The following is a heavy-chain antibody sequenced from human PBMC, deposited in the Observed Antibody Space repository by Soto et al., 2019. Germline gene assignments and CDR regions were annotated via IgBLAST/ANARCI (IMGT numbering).Heavy chain of an antibody. J-gene: IGHJ5*02. CDR2: IIPIFGTA. CDR1: GGAFSSYA. CDR3: ARDSSKKDFWSALAGSGCWFVP. V-gene: IGHV1-69*13. D-gene: IGHD3-3*01. Sequence: SVQVSCKASGGAFSSYAISWVRQAPGQGLEWVGGIIPIFGTANYAQKFQGRVTITADESTSTAYIELSSLRSEDTAVYYCARDSSKKDFWSALAGSGCWFVPWGQGTLVTVSS.